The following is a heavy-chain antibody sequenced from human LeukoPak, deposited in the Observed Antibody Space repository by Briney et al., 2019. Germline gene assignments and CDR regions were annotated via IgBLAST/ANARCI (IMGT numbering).Heavy chain of an antibody. CDR1: GFTFSSYG. V-gene: IGHV3-30*18. D-gene: IGHD6-19*01. J-gene: IGHJ4*02. Sequence: AGGSLRLSCAASGFTFSSYGMHWVRQAPGKGLEWVAVISYDGSNKYYADSVKGRFTISRDNSKNTLYLQMNSLRAEDTAVYYCAKRGVAGSSDYWGQGTLVTVSS. CDR2: ISYDGSNK. CDR3: AKRGVAGSSDY.